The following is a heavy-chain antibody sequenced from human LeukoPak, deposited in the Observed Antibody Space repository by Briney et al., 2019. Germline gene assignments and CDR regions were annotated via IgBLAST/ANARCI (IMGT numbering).Heavy chain of an antibody. CDR1: GYTFTTYG. V-gene: IGHV1-18*01. Sequence: ASVKVSCKASGYTFTTYGISWVRQAPGQGLEWMGWISAYNGNTNYAQNLQGRVTMTTDTSTSTAYMELRSLTSNDTAVYYCARGRYCSGTSCHKVYYYYMDVWGKGTTVTVSS. D-gene: IGHD2-2*02. CDR3: ARGRYCSGTSCHKVYYYYMDV. J-gene: IGHJ6*03. CDR2: ISAYNGNT.